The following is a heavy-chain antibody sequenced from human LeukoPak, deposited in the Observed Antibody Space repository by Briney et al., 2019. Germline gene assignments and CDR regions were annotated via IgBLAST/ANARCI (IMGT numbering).Heavy chain of an antibody. D-gene: IGHD5/OR15-5a*01. Sequence: SGTLSLTCTVSGGSITSDNWWSWVRQTPGKGLEWIGEVYHRGNTNYNPSLKSRVTVSVDKSKNQFSLKLNSVTAGDTAVYYCAIFPRGPVSLHYWGQGSLFTVSS. J-gene: IGHJ4*02. V-gene: IGHV4-4*02. CDR2: VYHRGNT. CDR1: GGSITSDNW. CDR3: AIFPRGPVSLHY.